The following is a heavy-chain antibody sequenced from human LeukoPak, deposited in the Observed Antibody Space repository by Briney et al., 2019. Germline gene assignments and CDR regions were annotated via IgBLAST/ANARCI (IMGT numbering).Heavy chain of an antibody. D-gene: IGHD6-13*01. CDR1: GYTFTSYG. Sequence: ASVKVSCKASGYTFTSYGISWVRQAPGQGLEWMGWINTNTGNPTYAQGFTGRFVFSLDTSVSTAYLQISSLKAEDTAVYYCAREPKQQLVSGRRNWFDPWGQGTLVTVSS. CDR2: INTNTGNP. CDR3: AREPKQQLVSGRRNWFDP. J-gene: IGHJ5*02. V-gene: IGHV7-4-1*02.